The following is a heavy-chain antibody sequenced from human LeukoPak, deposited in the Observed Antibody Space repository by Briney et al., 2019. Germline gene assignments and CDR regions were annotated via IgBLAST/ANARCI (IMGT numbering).Heavy chain of an antibody. CDR2: IKQDGSEK. CDR3: AKCELFRVGATLLLDYYYMDV. CDR1: GFTFSSYW. V-gene: IGHV3-7*03. Sequence: QTGGSLRLSCAASGFTFSSYWMSWVRQAPGKGLEWVANIKQDGSEKYFVDSVKGRFTISRDNAKNSLYLQMNSLRAEDTAVYYCAKCELFRVGATLLLDYYYMDVWGKGTTVTVSS. D-gene: IGHD1-26*01. J-gene: IGHJ6*03.